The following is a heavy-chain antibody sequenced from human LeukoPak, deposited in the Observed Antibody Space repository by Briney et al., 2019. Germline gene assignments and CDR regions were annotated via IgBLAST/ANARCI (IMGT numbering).Heavy chain of an antibody. J-gene: IGHJ4*02. Sequence: SVKVSCKASGGTFSSYAISWVRQAPGQGLEWMGGIIPTFGTANYAQKFQGRVTITADESTSTAYMELSSLRSEDTAVYYCARETSYYVILTGYFYYFDYWGQGTLVTVAS. V-gene: IGHV1-69*01. CDR1: GGTFSSYA. D-gene: IGHD3-9*01. CDR3: ARETSYYVILTGYFYYFDY. CDR2: IIPTFGTA.